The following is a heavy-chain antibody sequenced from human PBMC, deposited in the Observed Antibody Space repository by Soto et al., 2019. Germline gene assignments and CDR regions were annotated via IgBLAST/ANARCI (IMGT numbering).Heavy chain of an antibody. CDR2: IRGNGETA. Sequence: EVQLLESGGGLVQPGGSLRLSCAASGFTFDNYDMSWVRQSPGKGLEWVSSIRGNGETAYYADSVKGRLTISRDNPKNPLYRQMNSLRAEDTAVYYCAKDLPGPWYNDSRPRHWGQGPPVTVSS. D-gene: IGHD3-22*01. CDR3: AKDLPGPWYNDSRPRH. V-gene: IGHV3-23*01. J-gene: IGHJ4*02. CDR1: GFTFDNYD.